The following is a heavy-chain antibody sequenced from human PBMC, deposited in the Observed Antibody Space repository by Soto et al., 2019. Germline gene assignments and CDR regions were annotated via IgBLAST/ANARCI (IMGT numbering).Heavy chain of an antibody. V-gene: IGHV3-30*19. J-gene: IGHJ4*02. D-gene: IGHD3-16*01. CDR3: ARWGTTGGFDL. Sequence: QVQLVESGGGVVQPGASLRLSCAASGFRFKSFVMHWVRQAPGKGLEWVAFTSYDGNNKDYGDSVKGRFTVSRDNSQNTLHLQMDFLRQEDTAHYYCARWGTTGGFDLWGQGTLVSVSS. CDR1: GFRFKSFV. CDR2: TSYDGNNK.